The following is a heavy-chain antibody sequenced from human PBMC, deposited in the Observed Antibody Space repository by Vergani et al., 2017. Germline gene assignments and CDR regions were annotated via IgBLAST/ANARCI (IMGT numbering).Heavy chain of an antibody. J-gene: IGHJ6*02. CDR1: GGTFSSYA. V-gene: IGHV1-69*12. D-gene: IGHD1-7*01. CDR2: IIPIFGTA. CDR3: AKFMLGLELRPYYGMDV. Sequence: QVQLVQSGAEVKKPGSSVKVSCKASGGTFSSYAISWVRQAPGQGLEWMGGIIPIFGTANYAQKLQGRVTITADESTSTAYMELNSLRAEDTAVYYCAKFMLGLELRPYYGMDVWGQGTTVTVSS.